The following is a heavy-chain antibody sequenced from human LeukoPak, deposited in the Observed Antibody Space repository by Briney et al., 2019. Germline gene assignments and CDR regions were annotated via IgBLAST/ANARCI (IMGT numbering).Heavy chain of an antibody. CDR1: GGSISSSSYY. Sequence: SETLSLTCTVSGGSISSSSYYWGWIRQPPGKGLEWIGSIYYSGSTYYNPSLKSRVTISVDTSKNQFSLKLSSVTAADTAVYYCARDWVGAGLDYGMDVWGQGTTVTVSS. CDR2: IYYSGST. CDR3: ARDWVGAGLDYGMDV. J-gene: IGHJ6*02. D-gene: IGHD1-26*01. V-gene: IGHV4-39*07.